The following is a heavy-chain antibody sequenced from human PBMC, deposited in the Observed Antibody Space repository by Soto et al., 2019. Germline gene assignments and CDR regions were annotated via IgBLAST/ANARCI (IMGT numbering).Heavy chain of an antibody. D-gene: IGHD2-2*01. CDR2: ISAYNGNT. Sequence: QVQLVQSGAEVKKPGASVKVSCKASGYTFTSYGISWVRQAPGQGLEWMGWISAYNGNTNYAQKLQGRVTMTTDTPTSTAYMELRSLRSDDTAVYYCARARVVPADMSSSWFDPWGQGTLVTVSS. CDR3: ARARVVPADMSSSWFDP. J-gene: IGHJ5*02. V-gene: IGHV1-18*01. CDR1: GYTFTSYG.